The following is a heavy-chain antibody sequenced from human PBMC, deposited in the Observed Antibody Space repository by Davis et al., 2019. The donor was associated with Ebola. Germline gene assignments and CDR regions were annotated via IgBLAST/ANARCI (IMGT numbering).Heavy chain of an antibody. CDR3: AARPTAMVTDDAFDI. J-gene: IGHJ3*02. Sequence: PGGSLRLSCAASGFTFSSYGMHWVRQAPGKGLEWVAVISYDGSNKYYADSVKGRFTISRDNSKNTLYLQMNSLRAEDTAVYYCAARPTAMVTDDAFDIWGQGTMVTVSS. D-gene: IGHD5-18*01. V-gene: IGHV3-30*03. CDR1: GFTFSSYG. CDR2: ISYDGSNK.